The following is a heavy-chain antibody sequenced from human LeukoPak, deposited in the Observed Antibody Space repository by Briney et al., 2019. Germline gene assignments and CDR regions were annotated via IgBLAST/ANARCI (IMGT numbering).Heavy chain of an antibody. CDR3: ARYYGSGSYYINWFDP. J-gene: IGHJ5*02. V-gene: IGHV4-31*03. CDR2: IHYSGST. D-gene: IGHD3-10*01. CDR1: GGSISSGGYH. Sequence: SETLSLTCTVSGGSISSGGYHWSWIRQHPGKGLEWIGYIHYSGSTYYNPSLKSRVTISADTSKNHFSLKLSSVTAADTAVYFCARYYGSGSYYINWFDPWGQGTLVTVSS.